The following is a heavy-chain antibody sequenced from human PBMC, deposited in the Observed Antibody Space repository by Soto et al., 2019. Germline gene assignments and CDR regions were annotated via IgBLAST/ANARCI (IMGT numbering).Heavy chain of an antibody. Sequence: ETLSLTCAVSGYCISSGYYWGWIRQPPGKGLEWIGSIYHSGSTYYNPSLKSRVTISVDTSKNKFSLKLSSVTAADTAVYYCARQSKWGAFDIWGQGTMVTVS. V-gene: IGHV4-38-2*01. CDR3: ARQSKWGAFDI. D-gene: IGHD7-27*01. CDR1: GYCISSGYY. CDR2: IYHSGST. J-gene: IGHJ3*02.